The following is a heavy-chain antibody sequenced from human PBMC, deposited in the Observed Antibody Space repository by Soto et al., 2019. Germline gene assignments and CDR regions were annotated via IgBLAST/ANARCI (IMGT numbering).Heavy chain of an antibody. D-gene: IGHD1-26*01. Sequence: QVQLVQSGAEVKKPGASVKVSCKASGYIFTRYGVTWVRQAPGQGLEWMGWISAHNGKTNYAQKLQGRVTMTTDTSTLTGYMELRSLRSDATAVYYCARWMSGSYSDWFDPWGQGTLVTVSS. CDR3: ARWMSGSYSDWFDP. J-gene: IGHJ5*02. V-gene: IGHV1-18*04. CDR2: ISAHNGKT. CDR1: GYIFTRYG.